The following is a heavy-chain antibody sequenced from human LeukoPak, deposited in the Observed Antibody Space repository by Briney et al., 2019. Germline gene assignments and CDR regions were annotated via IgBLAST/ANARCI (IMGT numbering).Heavy chain of an antibody. D-gene: IGHD4-23*01. CDR3: ARGRDYAGIAAMYDH. CDR1: GFTFNSYA. V-gene: IGHV3-23*01. J-gene: IGHJ4*02. Sequence: GGSLRLSCAASGFTFNSYAMSWVRQAPGKGLEWVSAISGSGGSTYYADSVKGRFHISRDNVKNLLYLQMNSLRVDDTAVYYCARGRDYAGIAAMYDHWGQGMLVTVSS. CDR2: ISGSGGST.